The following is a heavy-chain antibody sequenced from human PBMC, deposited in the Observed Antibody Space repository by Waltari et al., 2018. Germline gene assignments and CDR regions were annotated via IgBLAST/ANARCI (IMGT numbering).Heavy chain of an antibody. Sequence: QVQLQQWGAGLLKPSETLSLTCAVYGGSFSGYYWSWIRQPPGKGLEWIGEINHSGSTKYNPSLKSRVTISVDTANTQVSLKQSSGTAADTAVYYCARVGLDYYDSSGYYFDYWGQGTLVTVSS. CDR1: GGSFSGYY. V-gene: IGHV4-34*01. CDR3: ARVGLDYYDSSGYYFDY. CDR2: INHSGST. J-gene: IGHJ4*02. D-gene: IGHD3-22*01.